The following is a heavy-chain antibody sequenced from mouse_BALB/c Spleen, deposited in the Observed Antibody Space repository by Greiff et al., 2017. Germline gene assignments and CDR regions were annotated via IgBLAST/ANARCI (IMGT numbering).Heavy chain of an antibody. CDR1: GYTFTSYY. J-gene: IGHJ4*01. CDR3: ARSWDAMDY. V-gene: IGHV1S56*01. CDR2: IYPGNVNT. Sequence: QVQLQQSGPELVKPGASVRISCKASGYTFTSYYIHWVKQRPGQGLEWIGWIYPGNVNTKYNEKFKGKATLTADKSSSTAYMQLSSLTSEDSAVYFCARSWDAMDYWGQGTSVTVS.